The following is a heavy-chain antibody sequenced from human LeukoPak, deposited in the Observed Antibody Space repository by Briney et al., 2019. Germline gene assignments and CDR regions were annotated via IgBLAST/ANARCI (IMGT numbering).Heavy chain of an antibody. J-gene: IGHJ6*02. CDR2: ISGYNGDT. V-gene: IGHV1-18*01. D-gene: IGHD3-22*01. CDR3: AREHDSKVLYYCGMDV. Sequence: ASVKVSCKTSGYIFTKHGISWVRQAPGQGLEWMGWISGYNGDTRYAQNFQGRITVTTDTSTGTGYMEVRSLKSDDTAVYYCAREHDSKVLYYCGMDVWGQGTTVTVSS. CDR1: GYIFTKHG.